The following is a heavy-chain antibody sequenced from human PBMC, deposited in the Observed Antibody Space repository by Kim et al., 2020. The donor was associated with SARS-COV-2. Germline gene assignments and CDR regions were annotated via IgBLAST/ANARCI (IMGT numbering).Heavy chain of an antibody. J-gene: IGHJ6*02. D-gene: IGHD3-9*01. CDR3: AKPPYVILTDYPADYGMGV. Sequence: GGSLRLSCAASGFTFSSFGMHWVRQAPGKGLEWVAVIWHDGSNKYYADSVKGRFTISRDNSRNTLYLQMNSLRADDTAMYYCAKPPYVILTDYPADYGMGVWGQGTTVTVSS. CDR2: IWHDGSNK. V-gene: IGHV3-33*06. CDR1: GFTFSSFG.